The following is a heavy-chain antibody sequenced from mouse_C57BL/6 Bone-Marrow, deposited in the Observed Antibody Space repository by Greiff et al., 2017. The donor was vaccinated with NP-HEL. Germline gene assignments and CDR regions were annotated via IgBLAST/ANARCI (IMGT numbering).Heavy chain of an antibody. V-gene: IGHV1-72*01. J-gene: IGHJ2*01. CDR1: GYTFTSYW. CDR2: IDPNSGGT. Sequence: QVQLQQPGAELVKPGASVKLSCKASGYTFTSYWMHWVKQRPGRGLEWIGRIDPNSGGTNYNEKFKSKSTLTVDKPSSTAYMQLSSLTSEDSAVYYCARNYFSGSSYSLYFDYWGQGTTLTVSS. D-gene: IGHD1-1*01. CDR3: ARNYFSGSSYSLYFDY.